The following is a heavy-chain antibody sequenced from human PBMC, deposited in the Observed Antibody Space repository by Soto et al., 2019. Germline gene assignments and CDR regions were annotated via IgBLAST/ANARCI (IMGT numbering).Heavy chain of an antibody. Sequence: EVQLLESGGGLVQPGGSLRLSCAASGFTFSSYAMSWVRQAPGKGLEWVSGISGSGGSTYYADSVKGRFTISRDNSKNTLYLQMNSLRAEDTAVYYCAKEGTYYDFWSGYSRVLYFDYWGQGTLVTVSS. CDR1: GFTFSSYA. CDR2: ISGSGGST. J-gene: IGHJ4*02. V-gene: IGHV3-23*01. D-gene: IGHD3-3*01. CDR3: AKEGTYYDFWSGYSRVLYFDY.